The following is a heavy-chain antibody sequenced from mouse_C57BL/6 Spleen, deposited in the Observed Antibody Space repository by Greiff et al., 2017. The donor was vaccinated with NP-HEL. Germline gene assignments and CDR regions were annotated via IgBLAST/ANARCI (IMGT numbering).Heavy chain of an antibody. CDR2: IYPGDGDT. J-gene: IGHJ2*01. CDR1: GYAFSSSW. CDR3: ARSRRDYAMDY. D-gene: IGHD1-1*02. V-gene: IGHV1-82*01. Sequence: QVQLQQSGPELVKPGASVKISCKASGYAFSSSWMNWVKQRPGKGLEWIGRIYPGDGDTNYNGKFKGKATLTADKSSSTAYMQLSSLTSEDSAVYFCARSRRDYAMDYWGQGTTLTVSS.